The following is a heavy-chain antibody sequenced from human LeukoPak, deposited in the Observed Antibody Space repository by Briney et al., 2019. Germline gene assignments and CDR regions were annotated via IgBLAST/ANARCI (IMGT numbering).Heavy chain of an antibody. V-gene: IGHV1-69*01. CDR3: ARDRATYSSSSSWFDP. CDR2: IIPIFGTA. CDR1: GGTFSSYA. D-gene: IGHD6-6*01. Sequence: SVKVSCKASGGTFSSYAISWVRRAPGQGLEWMGGIIPIFGTANYAQKFQGRVTITADESTSTAYMELSSLRSEDTAVYYCARDRATYSSSSSWFDPWGQGTLVTVSS. J-gene: IGHJ5*02.